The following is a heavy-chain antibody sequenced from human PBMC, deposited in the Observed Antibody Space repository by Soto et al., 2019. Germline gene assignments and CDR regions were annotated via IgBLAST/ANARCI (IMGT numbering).Heavy chain of an antibody. Sequence: FHRLPNAASGGNFSNHSINWIRQAPGKGLEWVSYISSSSSTIYYADSVKGRFTISRDNAKNSLYLQMNSLRAEDTAVYYCARDLNLGSFDYWGQGTLVTV. CDR2: ISSSSSTI. V-gene: IGHV3-48*01. CDR3: ARDLNLGSFDY. J-gene: IGHJ4*02. CDR1: GGNFSNHS.